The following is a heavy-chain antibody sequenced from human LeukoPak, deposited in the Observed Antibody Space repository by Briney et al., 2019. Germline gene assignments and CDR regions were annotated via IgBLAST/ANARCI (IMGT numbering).Heavy chain of an antibody. CDR1: GFTFDDYA. CDR3: AKSTTVTTPPDY. Sequence: GRSLRLSCAASGFTFDDYAMHWVRQAPGKGLEWVSGISWNSGSIGYADSVKGRFTISRDNAKNSLYLQMNSLRAEDTALYYCAKSTTVTTPPDYWGQGTLVTVSS. D-gene: IGHD4-17*01. V-gene: IGHV3-9*01. J-gene: IGHJ4*02. CDR2: ISWNSGSI.